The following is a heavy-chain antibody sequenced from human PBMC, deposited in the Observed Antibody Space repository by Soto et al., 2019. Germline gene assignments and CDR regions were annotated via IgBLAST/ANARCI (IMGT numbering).Heavy chain of an antibody. D-gene: IGHD6-13*01. CDR2: INHSGST. CDR1: GGSFSGYY. V-gene: IGHV4-34*01. J-gene: IGHJ6*03. CDR3: ARGLPAAAGRSLLGYYYMDV. Sequence: QVQLQQWGAGLLKPSETLSLTCAVYGGSFSGYYWSWIRQPPGKGLEWIGEINHSGSTNYNPSLKSRVTISVDTSKNQFSLKLSSVTAADTAVYYCARGLPAAAGRSLLGYYYMDVWGKGTTVTVSS.